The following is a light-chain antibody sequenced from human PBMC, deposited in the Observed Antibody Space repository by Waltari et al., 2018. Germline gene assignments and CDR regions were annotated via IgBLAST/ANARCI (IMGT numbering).Light chain of an antibody. J-gene: IGKJ5*01. CDR1: QSVRGS. CDR3: QQYGSSPPT. CDR2: GAS. Sequence: EIVLTQSPGTLSLSPGERATLSCRASQSVRGSLAWYQQKAGQAPRLLIYGASSRATGIPDRFSGSGSGTDFSLTISSLEPEDFAVYFCQQYGSSPPTFGQGTRLEIK. V-gene: IGKV3-20*01.